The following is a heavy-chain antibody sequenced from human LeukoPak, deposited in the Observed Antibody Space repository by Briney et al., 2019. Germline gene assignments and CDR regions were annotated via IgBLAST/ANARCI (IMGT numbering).Heavy chain of an antibody. CDR3: ARELVSLGTGYFDL. J-gene: IGHJ2*01. CDR1: GFTFRTYG. CDR2: ITESSTWT. D-gene: IGHD7-27*01. Sequence: GGSLRLSCEASGFTFRTYGMTWVRQAPGKGLEWVSGITESSTWTYYADSVKGRFTISRDNSKNTLHLQMDSLRAEDTAIYYCARELVSLGTGYFDLWGRGTLVTVSS. V-gene: IGHV3-23*01.